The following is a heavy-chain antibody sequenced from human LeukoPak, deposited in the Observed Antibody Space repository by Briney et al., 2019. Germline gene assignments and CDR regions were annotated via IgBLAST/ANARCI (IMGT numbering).Heavy chain of an antibody. Sequence: GGSLRLSCAASGFTFSSYAMSWVRQAPGKGLEWVSAISGSGGSTYYADSVKGRFTISRDNSKTTLYLQMNSLRAEDTAVYYCANDYYGSGSYYNGLDYWGQGTLVTVSS. J-gene: IGHJ4*02. D-gene: IGHD3-10*01. V-gene: IGHV3-23*01. CDR3: ANDYYGSGSYYNGLDY. CDR1: GFTFSSYA. CDR2: ISGSGGST.